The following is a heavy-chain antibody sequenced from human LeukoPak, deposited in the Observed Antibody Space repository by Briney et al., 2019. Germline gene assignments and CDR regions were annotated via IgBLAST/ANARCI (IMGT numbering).Heavy chain of an antibody. CDR3: ERRSDSLGVEF. CDR1: GYSFTSYW. V-gene: IGHV5-51*01. D-gene: IGHD3-16*01. J-gene: IGHJ4*02. Sequence: GESLKISCKASGYSFTSYWIGWLRQLPGKGVLGLGIIYPGDSDTRYNPSFQGHVTTSADDSISTGYLQWSSLKASDTAMYYCERRSDSLGVEFWGQGTLVTVSS. CDR2: IYPGDSDT.